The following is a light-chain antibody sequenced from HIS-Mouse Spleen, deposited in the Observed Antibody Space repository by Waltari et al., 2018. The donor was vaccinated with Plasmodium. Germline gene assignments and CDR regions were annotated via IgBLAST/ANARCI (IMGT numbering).Light chain of an antibody. CDR3: QQSHT. CDR2: AAS. CDR1: QSNSSY. V-gene: IGKV1-39*01. J-gene: IGKJ2*01. Sequence: DIQMTQSPSSLSASVGDRVTITCRASQSNSSYLNWYQQKPGKAPKLLIYAASSLQSGVPSRFSGSGSGTDFTLTISSLQPEDFATYYCQQSHTFGQGTKLEIK.